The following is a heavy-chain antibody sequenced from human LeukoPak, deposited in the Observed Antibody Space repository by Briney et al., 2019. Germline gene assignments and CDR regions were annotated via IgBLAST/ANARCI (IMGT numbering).Heavy chain of an antibody. CDR2: INWNSGTI. CDR3: ARELAGHYYGSGSSFDY. J-gene: IGHJ4*02. CDR1: GFSFDDYG. V-gene: IGHV3-20*04. D-gene: IGHD3-10*01. Sequence: PGGSLRLSWSASGFSFDDYGLIWVRQVPGKGLEWVSGINWNSGTIGYADSVKGRFTVSRDNAKNSLYLQMNSLRAEDTAVYYCARELAGHYYGSGSSFDYWGQGTLVTVSS.